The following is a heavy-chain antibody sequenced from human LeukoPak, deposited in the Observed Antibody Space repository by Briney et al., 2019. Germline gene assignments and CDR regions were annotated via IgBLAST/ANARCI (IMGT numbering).Heavy chain of an antibody. CDR2: ISSGSTFI. CDR3: AKRKGIDYYDSSGYFDY. Sequence: PGGSLRLSCAASGFTFSSYSMNWVRQAPGKGLEWVSSISSGSTFIYSADSVKGRFTISRDNAKNSLYLQMNTLRAEDTAVYYCAKRKGIDYYDSSGYFDYWGQGTLVTVSS. J-gene: IGHJ4*02. CDR1: GFTFSSYS. D-gene: IGHD3-22*01. V-gene: IGHV3-21*01.